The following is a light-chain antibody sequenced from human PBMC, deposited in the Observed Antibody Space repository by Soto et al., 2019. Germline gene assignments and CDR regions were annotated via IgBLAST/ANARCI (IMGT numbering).Light chain of an antibody. Sequence: DIQMTQSPSTLSASVGDRVTITCRASQSISSWLAWYQQKPGKAPKLLIYDASSLESGVPSRFSGRGSGTEFTLTISSLQPDDFATYYCHQYKSYPITFGQGTRVEMK. V-gene: IGKV1-5*01. J-gene: IGKJ5*01. CDR1: QSISSW. CDR2: DAS. CDR3: HQYKSYPIT.